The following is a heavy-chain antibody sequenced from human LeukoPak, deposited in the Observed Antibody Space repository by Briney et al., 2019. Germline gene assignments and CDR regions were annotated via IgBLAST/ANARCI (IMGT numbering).Heavy chain of an antibody. V-gene: IGHV3-9*01. Sequence: PGGSLRLSCAASGFTFDDYAMHWVRQAPGKGLEWVSGISWNSGSIGYADSVKGRFTISGDNAKNSLYLQMNSLRAEDTALYYCAKARGYSGNWYFDLWGRGTLVIVSS. CDR2: ISWNSGSI. J-gene: IGHJ2*01. CDR1: GFTFDDYA. CDR3: AKARGYSGNWYFDL. D-gene: IGHD5-12*01.